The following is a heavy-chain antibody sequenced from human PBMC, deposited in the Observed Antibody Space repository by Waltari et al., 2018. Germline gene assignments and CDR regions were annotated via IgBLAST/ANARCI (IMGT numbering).Heavy chain of an antibody. J-gene: IGHJ3*02. D-gene: IGHD1-7*01. V-gene: IGHV4-34*01. CDR2: INHSGST. CDR1: GGSFSGYY. CDR3: ARGITGTPDAFDI. Sequence: QVQLQQWGAGLLKPSATLSLTCSVYGGSFSGYYWGWTRQPPGKGLEWIGEINHSGSTNYNPSLKSRVTISVDTSKNQFSLKLSSVTAADTAVYYCARGITGTPDAFDIWGQGTMVTVSS.